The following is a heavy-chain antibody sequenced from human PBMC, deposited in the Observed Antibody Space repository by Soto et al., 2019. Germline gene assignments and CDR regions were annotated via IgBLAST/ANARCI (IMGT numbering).Heavy chain of an antibody. V-gene: IGHV3-23*01. J-gene: IGHJ3*01. D-gene: IGHD6-19*01. CDR2: ISGSGGIA. Sequence: PGGSLRLSCAASGFTFSNYAMNWVRQAPGKGLECVSVISGSGGIAYYADSVQGRFTISRDNSKNTLYMQMNSLRDEDTAIYYCVREGSGWNSRGSFDFWGRGTMVTVSS. CDR3: VREGSGWNSRGSFDF. CDR1: GFTFSNYA.